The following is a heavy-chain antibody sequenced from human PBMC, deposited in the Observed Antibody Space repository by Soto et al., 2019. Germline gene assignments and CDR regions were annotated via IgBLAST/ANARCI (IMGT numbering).Heavy chain of an antibody. CDR2: IYYSGST. CDR1: DGATRTYY. Sequence: TLSVTCTITDGATRTYYWIWIRQPPGKGLEWIGYIYYSGSTNYNPSLKSRATISVDTSKNQFSLKLSSVTAADTAVYYCARHVYGELHNWFDPWAQGTPVPVS. V-gene: IGHV4-59*08. J-gene: IGHJ5*02. D-gene: IGHD4-17*01. CDR3: ARHVYGELHNWFDP.